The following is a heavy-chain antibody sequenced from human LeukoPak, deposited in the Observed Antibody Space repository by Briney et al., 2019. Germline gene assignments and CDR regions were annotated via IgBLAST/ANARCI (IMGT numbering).Heavy chain of an antibody. V-gene: IGHV4-59*01. J-gene: IGHJ2*01. CDR1: GGSIWSYY. Sequence: SETLSLTCTVSGGSIWSYYWSWIRQPPGKGLEWIAYIYYSGSTNYNPSLKSRVTISVDTSKNQFFLKLSSVTAADTAVYYCARVYYSNSYDYWYFDLWGRGTLVTVSS. CDR2: IYYSGST. D-gene: IGHD6-13*01. CDR3: ARVYYSNSYDYWYFDL.